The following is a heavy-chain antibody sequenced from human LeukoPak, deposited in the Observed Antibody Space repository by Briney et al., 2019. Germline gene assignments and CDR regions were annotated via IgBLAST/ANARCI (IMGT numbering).Heavy chain of an antibody. V-gene: IGHV3-20*04. CDR2: FNWKVGIT. Sequence: GGSLRLSCAASGFTFDDYVMSWVRQAPGKGLWWVWVFNWKVGITGYADSVKGRFTISRDNAKNSLYLQMNSLRAEDTALYYCARVGTYYDIFAGYYSTYFDYWGQGTLVTVSS. D-gene: IGHD3-9*01. CDR1: GFTFDDYV. CDR3: ARVGTYYDIFAGYYSTYFDY. J-gene: IGHJ4*02.